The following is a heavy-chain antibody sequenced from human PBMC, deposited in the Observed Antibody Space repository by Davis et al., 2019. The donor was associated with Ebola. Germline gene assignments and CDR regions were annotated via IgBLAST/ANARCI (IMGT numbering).Heavy chain of an antibody. Sequence: SETLSLTCAVSGGSISRTNFSLSPCQPPAQGLKWTGEIYHSGSTNYNPSLKSRVTISVDKSKNQFSLKLSSVTAADTAVYYCARAGWVRGIADYWGQGTLVTVSS. CDR1: GGSISRTNF. CDR3: ARAGWVRGIADY. D-gene: IGHD6-13*01. CDR2: IYHSGST. V-gene: IGHV4-4*02. J-gene: IGHJ4*02.